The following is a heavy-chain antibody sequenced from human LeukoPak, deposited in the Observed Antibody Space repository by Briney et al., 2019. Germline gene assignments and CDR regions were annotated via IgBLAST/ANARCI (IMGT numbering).Heavy chain of an antibody. D-gene: IGHD6-19*01. CDR2: IYPRDSDI. J-gene: IGHJ5*02. V-gene: IGHV5-51*01. CDR1: GYNFSTYW. CDR3: ARGSSGYWFDP. Sequence: HGESLQISCKGSGYNFSTYWIGWVRQLPGKRLEWMGIIYPRDSDIRYSPSFQGQVTISADKSISTAYLQWSSLKASDTAIYYCARGSSGYWFDPWGQGTLVTVSS.